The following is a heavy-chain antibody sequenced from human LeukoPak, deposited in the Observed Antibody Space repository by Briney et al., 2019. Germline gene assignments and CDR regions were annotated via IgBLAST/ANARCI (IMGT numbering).Heavy chain of an antibody. Sequence: ASVKVSCKAPGYTFTGYYMHWVRQAPGQGLEWMGWINPSSGGTNYAQKFQGRVTMTRDTSISTAYIELSRLRSDDTAVYYCARDQDLGNWFDPWGQGTLVTVSS. CDR3: ARDQDLGNWFDP. V-gene: IGHV1-2*02. CDR2: INPSSGGT. CDR1: GYTFTGYY. J-gene: IGHJ5*02.